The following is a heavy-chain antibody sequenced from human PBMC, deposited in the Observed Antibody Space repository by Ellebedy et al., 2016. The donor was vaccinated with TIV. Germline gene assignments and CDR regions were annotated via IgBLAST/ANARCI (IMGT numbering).Heavy chain of an antibody. V-gene: IGHV5-51*01. CDR2: IYPGDSDT. CDR3: ARSNSSSFTS. J-gene: IGHJ4*02. D-gene: IGHD6-6*01. CDR1: GYSFTSYW. Sequence: KVSCXGSGYSFTSYWIGWVRQMPGKGLEWMGIIYPGDSDTRYSPSFQGQVTISADKSISTAYLQWSSLKASDTAMYYCARSNSSSFTSWGQGTLVTVSS.